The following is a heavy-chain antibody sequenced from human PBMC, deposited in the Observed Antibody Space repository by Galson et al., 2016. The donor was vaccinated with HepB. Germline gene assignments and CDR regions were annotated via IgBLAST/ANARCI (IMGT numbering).Heavy chain of an antibody. V-gene: IGHV3-23*01. J-gene: IGHJ4*02. CDR1: GFTFTNYA. Sequence: SLRLSCAASGFTFTNYAMSWVRQAPAKGLEWVSVINGHDGSAYYADSVRGRFTISRDNSKNTLYLQMNSLRDEDTAVYYCAKDNPLFYFDDWGQGTLVTVSS. CDR2: INGHDGSA. CDR3: AKDNPLFYFDD. D-gene: IGHD1-14*01.